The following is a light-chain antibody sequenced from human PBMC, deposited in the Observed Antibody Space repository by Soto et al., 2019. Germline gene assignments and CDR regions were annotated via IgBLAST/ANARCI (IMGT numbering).Light chain of an antibody. Sequence: DIQMTQSPSTLSAFVGDRVTITCRASQSISSWLAWYQQKPGKAPKLLIYKASSLESGVPSRFSGSGSGTEFTLTISSLQPDDFATYYCQYYYSTFPYTFGQGTKRESK. CDR2: KAS. J-gene: IGKJ2*01. V-gene: IGKV1-5*03. CDR1: QSISSW. CDR3: QYYYSTFPYT.